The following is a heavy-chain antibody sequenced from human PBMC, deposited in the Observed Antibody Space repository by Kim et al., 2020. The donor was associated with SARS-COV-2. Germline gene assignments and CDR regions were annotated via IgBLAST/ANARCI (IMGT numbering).Heavy chain of an antibody. J-gene: IGHJ6*02. D-gene: IGHD3-3*01. CDR2: ISGDGGST. V-gene: IGHV3-43*02. CDR1: GFTFDDYA. CDR3: AKDRGSLYYDFWSGYPPYYYYGMDV. Sequence: GGSLRLSCAASGFTFDDYAMHWVRQAPGKGLEWVSLISGDGGSTYYADSVKGRFTISRDNSKNSLYLQMNSLRTEDTALYYCAKDRGSLYYDFWSGYPPYYYYGMDVWGQGTTVTVSS.